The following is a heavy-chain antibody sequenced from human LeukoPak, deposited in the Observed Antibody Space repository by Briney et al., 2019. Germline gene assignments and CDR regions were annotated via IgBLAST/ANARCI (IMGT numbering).Heavy chain of an antibody. J-gene: IGHJ4*02. D-gene: IGHD3-22*01. CDR1: GFTFDDYA. V-gene: IGHV3-9*01. CDR3: AGTYYDSSGYSNFDY. CDR2: ISWNSGSI. Sequence: GGSLRLSCAASGFTFDDYAMHWVRQAPGKGLEWVSGISWNSGSIGYADSVKGRFTISRDNAKNSLYLQMNSLRAEDTAVYYCAGTYYDSSGYSNFDYWGQGTLVTVSS.